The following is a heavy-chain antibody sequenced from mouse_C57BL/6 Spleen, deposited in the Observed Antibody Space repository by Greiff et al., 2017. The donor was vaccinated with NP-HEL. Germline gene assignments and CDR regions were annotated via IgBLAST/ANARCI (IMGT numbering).Heavy chain of an antibody. CDR2: ISSGSSTI. CDR1: GFTFSDYG. CDR3: AKSGGLYYGSSHWYFDV. V-gene: IGHV5-17*01. Sequence: EVQLVESGGGLVKPGGSLKLSCAASGFTFSDYGMHWVRQAPEKGLEWVAYISSGSSTIYYADTVKGRFTISRDNAKNTLFLQMTSLRSEDTAMYYCAKSGGLYYGSSHWYFDVWGTGTTVTVSS. D-gene: IGHD1-1*01. J-gene: IGHJ1*03.